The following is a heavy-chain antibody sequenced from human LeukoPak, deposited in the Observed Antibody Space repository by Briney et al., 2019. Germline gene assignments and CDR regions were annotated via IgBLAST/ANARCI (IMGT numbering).Heavy chain of an antibody. CDR2: INWSGGST. D-gene: IGHD2-2*01. CDR1: GFAFDEHG. J-gene: IGHJ4*02. V-gene: IGHV3-20*04. CDR3: ARAPITSPFYFDY. Sequence: GGSLRLSCTASGFAFDEHGMSWVRQVPGKGLEWVSGINWSGGSTGYADPLRGRFTISRDNVKNSLYLQMDSLRAEDTALYYCARAPITSPFYFDYWGQGTLVTVSS.